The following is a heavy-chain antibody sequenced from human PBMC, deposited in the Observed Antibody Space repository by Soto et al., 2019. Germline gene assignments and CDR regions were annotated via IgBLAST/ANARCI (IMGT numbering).Heavy chain of an antibody. Sequence: LRLSFAASGFTFGNYAMNWVRQAPGKGLEWISSISDPGTSTYYANSVKGRFSMSRDNSKNTLFLQMNRLRADDTAVYFCAKSLVTPSDAFDLWGRGTLVTVSS. D-gene: IGHD2-21*02. CDR2: ISDPGTST. J-gene: IGHJ3*01. CDR3: AKSLVTPSDAFDL. V-gene: IGHV3-23*01. CDR1: GFTFGNYA.